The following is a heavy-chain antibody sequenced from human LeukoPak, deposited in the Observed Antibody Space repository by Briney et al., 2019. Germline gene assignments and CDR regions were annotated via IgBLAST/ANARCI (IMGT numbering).Heavy chain of an antibody. J-gene: IGHJ4*02. CDR1: GFTFSTYG. D-gene: IGHD3-10*01. CDR3: AKGYYGSWS. CDR2: ISYDGGDK. Sequence: PGGSLRLSCAASGFTFSTYGMHWVRQAPGKGLEWVAVISYDGGDKYYADSVKGRFTISRDNSRNTLYLQMNSLRPEDTAVYYCAKGYYGSWSGGQGTLVTVSS. V-gene: IGHV3-30*18.